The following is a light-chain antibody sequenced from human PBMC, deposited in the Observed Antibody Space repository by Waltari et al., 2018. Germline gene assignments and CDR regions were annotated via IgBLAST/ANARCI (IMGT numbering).Light chain of an antibody. CDR3: YTSRT. Sequence: IVLTQPPATLSLSPGERATLSCRASQSVSRNLAWYQQRPGQAPRLLFYDASNRATGVPPRFSASGSGTDFTLTISSLEPEDFALYYCYTSRTFGQGTKLEIK. V-gene: IGKV3-11*01. J-gene: IGKJ2*02. CDR2: DAS. CDR1: QSVSRN.